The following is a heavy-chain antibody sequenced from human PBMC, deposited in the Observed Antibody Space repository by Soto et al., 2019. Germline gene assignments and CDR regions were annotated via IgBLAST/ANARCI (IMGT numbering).Heavy chain of an antibody. Sequence: SQTLSITFAISGDSVSSNSAAWNWIRQSPSRGLEWLGRTYYRSKWYNDYAVSVKSRITINPDTSKNQFSLQLNSVTPEDTAVYYCASEDFTMVRGVLDYGMDVWGQGTTVTVS. CDR3: ASEDFTMVRGVLDYGMDV. J-gene: IGHJ6*02. CDR2: TYYRSKWYN. D-gene: IGHD3-10*01. V-gene: IGHV6-1*01. CDR1: GDSVSSNSAA.